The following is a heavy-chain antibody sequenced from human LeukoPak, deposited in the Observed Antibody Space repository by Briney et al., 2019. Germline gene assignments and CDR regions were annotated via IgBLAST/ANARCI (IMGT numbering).Heavy chain of an antibody. V-gene: IGHV4-39*01. CDR1: GGSISSSSYY. J-gene: IGHJ4*02. CDR3: ARLVGSYGYGPYFDY. CDR2: IYYSGST. D-gene: IGHD5-18*01. Sequence: SETLSLTCTVSGGSISSSSYYWGWIRQPPGKGLEWIGSIYYSGSTYYNPSLKSRVTISVDTSKNQFSLKLSSVTAADTAVYYCARLVGSYGYGPYFDYWGQGTLVTVSS.